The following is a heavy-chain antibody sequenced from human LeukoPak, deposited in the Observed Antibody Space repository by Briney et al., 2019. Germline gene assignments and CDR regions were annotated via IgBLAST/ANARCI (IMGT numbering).Heavy chain of an antibody. J-gene: IGHJ4*02. CDR3: ARGARAGYNLDPFDY. D-gene: IGHD5-24*01. CDR2: IYYSGST. Sequence: SETLSLTCTVSGGSMSSYYWSWIRQPPGKGLEWIGYIYYSGSTKYNPSLKSRVTISVDTSKNQFSLKLSSVTAADTAVYYCARGARAGYNLDPFDYWGQGTLVTVSS. CDR1: GGSMSSYY. V-gene: IGHV4-59*08.